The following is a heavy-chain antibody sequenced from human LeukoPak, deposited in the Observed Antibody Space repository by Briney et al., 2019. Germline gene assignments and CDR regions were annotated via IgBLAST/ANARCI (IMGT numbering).Heavy chain of an antibody. CDR1: GSAFSRSW. J-gene: IGHJ6*02. CDR2: VNNDASRT. CDR3: ASDGAYAMAV. D-gene: IGHD1-26*01. Sequence: GGSLRLSCAASGSAFSRSWIHWVRQAPGKGLVWVSHVNNDASRTTYADSVRGRFTISRDNAKNTVSLQMNSLRAEDTAVYYCASDGAYAMAVWGQGTTVTVSS. V-gene: IGHV3-74*01.